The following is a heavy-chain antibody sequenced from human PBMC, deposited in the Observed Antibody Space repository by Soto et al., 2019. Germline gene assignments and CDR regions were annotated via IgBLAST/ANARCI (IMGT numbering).Heavy chain of an antibody. CDR3: SADLPYWGAYAFDY. D-gene: IGHD3-16*01. CDR2: IKSKVNGGTI. CDR1: GFNFNAAW. Sequence: EVQLAESGGDFVKPGGSLRLSCAASGFNFNAAWMNWVRQSPGKGLEWVGRIKSKVNGGTIDYAAPVKGRFTISRDDSKNTLYLEMNSLKTEDTALYYWSADLPYWGAYAFDYWGQGTLVTVSS. V-gene: IGHV3-15*07. J-gene: IGHJ4*02.